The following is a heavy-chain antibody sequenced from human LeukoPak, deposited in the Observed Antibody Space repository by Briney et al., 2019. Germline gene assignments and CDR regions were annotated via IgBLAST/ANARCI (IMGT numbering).Heavy chain of an antibody. Sequence: PGGSLRLSCAASGFTFSSYAMSWVRQAPGKRLEWVSAISGSGGSTYYADSVKGRFTISRDNSKNTLYLQSNSLRAEDTAVYYCAKVRDYCSSTSCYRAPFDYWGQGTLVTVSS. D-gene: IGHD2-2*02. V-gene: IGHV3-23*01. CDR1: GFTFSSYA. CDR3: AKVRDYCSSTSCYRAPFDY. CDR2: ISGSGGST. J-gene: IGHJ4*02.